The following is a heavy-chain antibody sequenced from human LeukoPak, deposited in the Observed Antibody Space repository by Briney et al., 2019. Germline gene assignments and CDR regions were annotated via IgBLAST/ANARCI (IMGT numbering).Heavy chain of an antibody. J-gene: IGHJ4*02. CDR3: ARGAGAAVFDY. CDR1: GFTFSNFW. CDR2: INGDGSNT. V-gene: IGHV3-74*01. Sequence: GGSLRLSCAASGFTFSNFWMHWVRQAPGRGLVWVSRINGDGSNTNYADSVKGRFTISRDNAKNTVFLQMNSPGVDDTAMYYCARGAGAAVFDYWGQGTLVTVSS.